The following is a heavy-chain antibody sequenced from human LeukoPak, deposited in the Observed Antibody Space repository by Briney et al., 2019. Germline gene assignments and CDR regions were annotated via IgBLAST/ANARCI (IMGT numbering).Heavy chain of an antibody. CDR1: GDSISSYY. CDR2: FYYSGST. V-gene: IGHV4-39*07. D-gene: IGHD6-19*01. CDR3: ARDGDVYNSGWYRGGFDF. J-gene: IGHJ4*02. Sequence: PSETLSLTCTVSGDSISSYYWGWIRQPPGKGLEWIGTFYYSGSTFYNPSLKSRVTISVDTSKNQFSLKLSSVTAADTAFYCARDGDVYNSGWYRGGFDFWGQGVLVTVSS.